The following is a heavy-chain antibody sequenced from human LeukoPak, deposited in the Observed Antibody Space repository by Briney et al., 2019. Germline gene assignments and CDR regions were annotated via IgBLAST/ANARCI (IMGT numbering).Heavy chain of an antibody. J-gene: IGHJ4*02. CDR1: GYSISSGYY. CDR2: IYHSGST. V-gene: IGHV4-38-2*02. D-gene: IGHD6-6*01. Sequence: SETLSLTCTVSGYSISSGYYWGWIRQPPGKGLEWIGSIYHSGSTYYNPSLKSRVTISVDTSKNQFSLKLSSVTAADTAVYYCASAQQLVRRQIDYWAREPWSPSPQ. CDR3: ASAQQLVRRQIDY.